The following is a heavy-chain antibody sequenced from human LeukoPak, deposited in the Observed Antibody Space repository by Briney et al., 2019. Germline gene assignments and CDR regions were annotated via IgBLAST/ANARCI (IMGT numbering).Heavy chain of an antibody. CDR2: IYYSGST. Sequence: SETLSLTCTVSGGSISSYYWSWIRQPPGKGPEWIGYIYYSGSTNYNPSLKSRVTISVDTSKNQFSLKLSSVTAADTAVYYCASLRFLEWSDLDYWGQGTLVTVSS. V-gene: IGHV4-59*08. D-gene: IGHD3-3*01. J-gene: IGHJ4*02. CDR3: ASLRFLEWSDLDY. CDR1: GGSISSYY.